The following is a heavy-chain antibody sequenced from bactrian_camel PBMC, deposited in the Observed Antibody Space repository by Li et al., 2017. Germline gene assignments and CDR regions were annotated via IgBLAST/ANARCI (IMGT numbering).Heavy chain of an antibody. CDR3: AAGFSGIRPTLLAQRYDY. D-gene: IGHD3*01. CDR2: IDSLGTT. Sequence: HVQLVESGGGSVQAGGSLRLSCVTSDYTVSAYCTAWFRQAPGKEREGVAEIDSLGTTSYKNSVKGRFTVSKGNAKKILYLQMNSLKPEDTAMYYCAAGFSGIRPTLLAQRYDYWGQGTQVTVS. V-gene: IGHV3S26*01. J-gene: IGHJ4*01. CDR1: DYTVSAYC.